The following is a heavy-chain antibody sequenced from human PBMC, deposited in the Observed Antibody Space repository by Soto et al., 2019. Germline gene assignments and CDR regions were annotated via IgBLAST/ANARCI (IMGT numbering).Heavy chain of an antibody. CDR2: IIPIFGTA. D-gene: IGHD1-1*01. CDR3: ALWGFRDGNNSKYNYSGMAV. Sequence: VQLVQSGAEVKKPGSSVKLSCKASGGTFNRYTISWVRQAPGQGLEWMGGIIPIFGTANYAQKFQGRVAIIADESTSAAYMELRRMRSEDTAVYYCALWGFRDGNNSKYNYSGMAVWGQGTTVTVSS. CDR1: GGTFNRYT. V-gene: IGHV1-69*01. J-gene: IGHJ6*02.